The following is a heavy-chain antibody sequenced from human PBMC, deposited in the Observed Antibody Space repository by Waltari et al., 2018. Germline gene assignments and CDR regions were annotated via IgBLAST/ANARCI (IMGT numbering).Heavy chain of an antibody. J-gene: IGHJ4*02. CDR3: ASIFYQVGYSSGWFDY. CDR1: GGTFSSYA. CDR2: IIPIFGTA. V-gene: IGHV1-69*01. D-gene: IGHD6-19*01. Sequence: QVQLVQSGAEVKKPGSSVKVSCTASGGTFSSYALSWLRQAPGQGLEWMGGIIPIFGTANYAQKFQGRVTITADESTSTAYMELSSLRSEDTAVYYCASIFYQVGYSSGWFDYWGQGTLVTVSS.